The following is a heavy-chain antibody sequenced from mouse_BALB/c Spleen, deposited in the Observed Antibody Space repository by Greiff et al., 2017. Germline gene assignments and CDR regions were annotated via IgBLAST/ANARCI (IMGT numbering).Heavy chain of an antibody. CDR2: INSNGGST. CDR1: GFTFSSYG. V-gene: IGHV5-6-3*01. CDR3: AGTVYYYAMDY. Sequence: EVQRVESGGGLVQPGGSLKLSCAASGFTFSSYGMSWVRQTPDKRLELVATINSNGGSTYYPDSVKGRFTISRDNAKNTLYLQMSSLKSEDTAMYYCAGTVYYYAMDYWGQGTSVTVSS. J-gene: IGHJ4*01.